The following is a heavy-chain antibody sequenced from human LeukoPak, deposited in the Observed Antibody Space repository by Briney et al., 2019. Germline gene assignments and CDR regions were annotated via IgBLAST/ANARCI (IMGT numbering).Heavy chain of an antibody. Sequence: SETLSLTCTVSGGSISSSSYYWGWIRQPPGKGLEWIGSIYHSGSTYHNPSLKSRVAISVDTSKNHFSLKLSSVTAADTAVYYCARLYDGSAYHADHFDYWGQGTLVIVSS. D-gene: IGHD3-22*01. J-gene: IGHJ4*02. CDR3: ARLYDGSAYHADHFDY. V-gene: IGHV4-39*02. CDR2: IYHSGST. CDR1: GGSISSSSYY.